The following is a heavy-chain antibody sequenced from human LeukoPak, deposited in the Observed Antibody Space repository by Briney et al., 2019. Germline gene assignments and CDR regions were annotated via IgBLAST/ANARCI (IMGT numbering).Heavy chain of an antibody. V-gene: IGHV1-69*13. D-gene: IGHD2-2*01. CDR2: IIPIFGTA. J-gene: IGHJ5*02. Sequence: ASVKVSCKASGGTFSSYAISWVRQAPGQGLEWMGGIIPIFGTANYAQKFQGRVTITADESTSTAYMELSSLRSEDTAVYYCARSYQLLSWFDPWGQGTLVTVSS. CDR3: ARSYQLLSWFDP. CDR1: GGTFSSYA.